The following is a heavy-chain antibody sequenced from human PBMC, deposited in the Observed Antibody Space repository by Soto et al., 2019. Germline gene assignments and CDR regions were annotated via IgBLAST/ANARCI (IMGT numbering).Heavy chain of an antibody. CDR1: GFTFSNAW. CDR2: IKSKTDGGTT. V-gene: IGHV3-15*07. CDR3: TTDPLLGGYANY. D-gene: IGHD5-12*01. J-gene: IGHJ4*02. Sequence: GWSLRLSCAASGFTFSNAWMNWVRQAPGKGLEWVGRIKSKTDGGTTDYAAPVKGRFTISRDDSKNTLYLQMNSLKTEDTAVYYCTTDPLLGGYANYWGQGTLVTVSS.